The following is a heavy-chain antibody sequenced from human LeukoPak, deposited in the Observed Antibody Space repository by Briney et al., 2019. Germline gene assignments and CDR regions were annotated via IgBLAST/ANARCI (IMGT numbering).Heavy chain of an antibody. Sequence: GGSLRLSCEASGFTFSSYAMSWVRQAPGKGLEWVSAISGSGGSTYYADSVKGRFTISRDNSKNTLYLQMNSLRAEDTAVYYCAKVRDGYNQIRNAFDIWGQGTMVTVSS. CDR1: GFTFSSYA. J-gene: IGHJ3*02. CDR3: AKVRDGYNQIRNAFDI. D-gene: IGHD5-24*01. CDR2: ISGSGGST. V-gene: IGHV3-23*01.